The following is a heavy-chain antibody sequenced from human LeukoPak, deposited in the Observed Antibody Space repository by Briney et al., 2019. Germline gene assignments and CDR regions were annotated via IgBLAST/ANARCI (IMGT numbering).Heavy chain of an antibody. CDR3: ARLARGRWFDP. Sequence: PSETLSLTCNVSGDSIRNYYWSWIRPTPGKGLEWIGHIYDSGSTNYNPSLKSRVTISVDTSKNQFSLKVSSVTAADTAVYYCARLARGRWFDPWGQGTLVTVSS. V-gene: IGHV4-59*08. D-gene: IGHD6-6*01. J-gene: IGHJ5*02. CDR2: IYDSGST. CDR1: GDSIRNYY.